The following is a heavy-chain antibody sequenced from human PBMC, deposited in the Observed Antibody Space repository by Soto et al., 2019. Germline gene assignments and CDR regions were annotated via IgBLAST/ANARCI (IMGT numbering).Heavy chain of an antibody. CDR3: AGGVAGPPPWSAP. D-gene: IGHD6-19*01. CDR2: INAGNGNT. V-gene: IGHV1-3*01. J-gene: IGHJ5*02. CDR1: GYTFTSYA. Sequence: QVQLVQSGAEVKKPGASVKVSCKASGYTFTSYAMHWVRQAPGQRLEWMGWINAGNGNTKYSQKFQGRVTITRDTPASTAYRGLSSLRSEDPAVYYCAGGVAGPPPWSAPWGQGTLVPVPS.